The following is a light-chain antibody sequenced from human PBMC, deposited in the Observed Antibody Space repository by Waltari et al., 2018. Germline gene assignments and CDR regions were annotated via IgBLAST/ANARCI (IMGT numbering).Light chain of an antibody. CDR2: ELS. CDR1: SNDVGSYNR. CDR3: NSFTTSTTWV. J-gene: IGLJ3*02. Sequence: QSALTQPPSVSGSPGQSVTISCPGTSNDVGSYNRVSWYQQPPGTAPKLMIYELSKRPSGVPDRFSGSKSGNPASLTISGLQPEDEADYYCNSFTTSTTWVFGGGTRVTVL. V-gene: IGLV2-18*02.